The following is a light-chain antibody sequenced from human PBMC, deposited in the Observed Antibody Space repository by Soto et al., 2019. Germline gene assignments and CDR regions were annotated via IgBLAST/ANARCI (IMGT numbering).Light chain of an antibody. Sequence: DVQMTQSPSSLSASVGDRVTITCRASQSVSTYLNWYQLKPGKAPKFLLYGASTLQSGVPSTFSGSGSGTEFTLTISSLQPEEFAIYYCQQTHSSPPPFGGGNKVEI. CDR1: QSVSTY. V-gene: IGKV1-39*01. CDR2: GAS. J-gene: IGKJ4*01. CDR3: QQTHSSPPP.